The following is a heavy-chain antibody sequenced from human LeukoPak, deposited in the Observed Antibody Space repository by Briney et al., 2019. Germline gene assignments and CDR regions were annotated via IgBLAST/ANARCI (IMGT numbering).Heavy chain of an antibody. Sequence: GGSLRLSCAASGFTFSGYWMHWVRQAPGKGLAWVSVIRSDGSITTYADSVKGRFTISRDTAKNTLYLQMNSLRAEDTAVYYCARDGTSCNFDKWGQGTLVSVSS. J-gene: IGHJ4*02. CDR2: IRSDGSIT. CDR3: ARDGTSCNFDK. D-gene: IGHD1-26*01. V-gene: IGHV3-74*01. CDR1: GFTFSGYW.